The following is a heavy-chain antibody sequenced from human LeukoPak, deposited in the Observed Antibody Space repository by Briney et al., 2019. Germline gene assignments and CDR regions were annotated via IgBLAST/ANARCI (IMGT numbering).Heavy chain of an antibody. V-gene: IGHV4-39*01. CDR3: ARVQLSSYYYIDV. Sequence: SETLSLTCTVSGGSISSSSHYWGWIRQPPGMGLEWTGSIFYSGSTYYNPSLKSRVTISVDTSKYQFSLKLSSVTAADTAVYYCARVQLSSYYYIDVWGKGTTVTVSS. CDR1: GGSISSSSHY. D-gene: IGHD2-2*01. CDR2: IFYSGST. J-gene: IGHJ6*03.